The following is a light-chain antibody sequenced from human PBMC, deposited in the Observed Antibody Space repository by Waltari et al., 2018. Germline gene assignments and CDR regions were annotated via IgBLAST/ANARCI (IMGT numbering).Light chain of an antibody. V-gene: IGKV3-11*01. J-gene: IGKJ3*01. Sequence: EIVLTQSPATLPLSPGESATLSCRASQSVSSYLAWYQQKPGQAPRLLIYDASNRATGIPARFSGSGSGTDVTLTISSLEPEDVAVYDCQQRSNWPGTFGPGTKVDIK. CDR3: QQRSNWPGT. CDR2: DAS. CDR1: QSVSSY.